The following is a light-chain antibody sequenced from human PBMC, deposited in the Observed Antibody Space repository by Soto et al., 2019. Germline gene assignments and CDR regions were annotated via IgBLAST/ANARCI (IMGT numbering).Light chain of an antibody. CDR3: QQYNSYSLTWT. Sequence: DIQMTQSPSSLSASVGDRVTITCRASQSISSWLAWYQQKPGKAPKLLIYDAPSLESGVPSRFSGSGSGTEFTLTISSLQPDDFATYYCQQYNSYSLTWTFGQGTKVDNK. CDR2: DAP. CDR1: QSISSW. J-gene: IGKJ1*01. V-gene: IGKV1-5*01.